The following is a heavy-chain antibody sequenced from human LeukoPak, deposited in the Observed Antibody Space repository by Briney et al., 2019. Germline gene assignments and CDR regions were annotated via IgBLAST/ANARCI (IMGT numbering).Heavy chain of an antibody. V-gene: IGHV3-9*01. Sequence: PGGSLRLSCAASGFNFDEFAMHWVRQAPGKGLEWVSGISWNSEGINYADSVKGQFTVSRDNAQNSLYLHMNSLRVDDTAVYYCTKEMGYSSGWDHNWFDPWGQGTLVTVSA. CDR1: GFNFDEFA. CDR2: ISWNSEGI. D-gene: IGHD6-19*01. CDR3: TKEMGYSSGWDHNWFDP. J-gene: IGHJ5*02.